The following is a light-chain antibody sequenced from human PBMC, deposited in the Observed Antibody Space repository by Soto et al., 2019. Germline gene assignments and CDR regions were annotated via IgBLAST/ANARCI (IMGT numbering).Light chain of an antibody. CDR1: SSDVGSYNL. Sequence: QSALTQPASVSGSPGQSSTISFTGTSSDVGSYNLVSWYQQHPGKAPKLMIYEGSKRPSGVSNRFSGSKSGNTASLTISGLQAEDEADYYCCSYAGSSTYVFGTGTKVTVL. CDR3: CSYAGSSTYV. V-gene: IGLV2-23*01. J-gene: IGLJ1*01. CDR2: EGS.